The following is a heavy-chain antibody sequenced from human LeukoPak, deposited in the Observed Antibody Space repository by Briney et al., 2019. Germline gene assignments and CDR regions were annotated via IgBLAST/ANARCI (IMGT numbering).Heavy chain of an antibody. CDR3: AASGSYLDYYYYMDV. CDR1: GFSFSNYG. Sequence: PGGSLRLSCAASGFSFSNYGMHWVRQAPGKGLDWVTFIRHDGGSAYYADSVKGRFTISRDNSKNTLYLQMNGLRAEDTAVYYCAASGSYLDYYYYMDVWGKGTTVTVSS. V-gene: IGHV3-30*02. D-gene: IGHD1-26*01. CDR2: IRHDGGSA. J-gene: IGHJ6*03.